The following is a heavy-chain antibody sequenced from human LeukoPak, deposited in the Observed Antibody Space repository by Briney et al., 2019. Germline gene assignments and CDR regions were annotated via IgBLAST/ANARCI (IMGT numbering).Heavy chain of an antibody. V-gene: IGHV4-30-4*08. J-gene: IGHJ3*02. Sequence: SQTLSLTCTVSGGSISSGDYYWSWIRQPPGKGLEWIGYIYYSGSTYYNPSLKSRVTISVDTSKNQFSLNLSSVTAADTAVYYCVKQWLGNGFDIWGQGTMVTVSS. CDR1: GGSISSGDYY. CDR3: VKQWLGNGFDI. CDR2: IYYSGST. D-gene: IGHD3-22*01.